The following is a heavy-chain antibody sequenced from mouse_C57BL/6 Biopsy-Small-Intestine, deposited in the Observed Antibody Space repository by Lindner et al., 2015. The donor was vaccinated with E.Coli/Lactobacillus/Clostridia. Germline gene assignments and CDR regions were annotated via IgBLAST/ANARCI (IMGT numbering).Heavy chain of an antibody. J-gene: IGHJ3*01. CDR1: GYLFTDHN. CDR2: INPNYGTT. D-gene: IGHD2-3*01. Sequence: VQLQESGPELVKPGASVKISCKASGYLFTDHNMNWVKQSNGKSLEWIGIINPNYGTTNYNQKFKGKATLAIDQSSSTAYMQLNSLTSEDSAVYYCARDGYYGFAYWGQGTLVTVSA. V-gene: IGHV1-39*01. CDR3: ARDGYYGFAY.